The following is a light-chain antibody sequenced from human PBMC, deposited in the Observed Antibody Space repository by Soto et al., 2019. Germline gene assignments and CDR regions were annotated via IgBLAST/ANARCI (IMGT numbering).Light chain of an antibody. CDR1: QSITIY. V-gene: IGKV1-39*01. CDR2: GAT. J-gene: IGKJ1*01. Sequence: DIQMTQSPSSLSASVGDKVTITCRTSQSITIYLNWYHHKPGNAPKLLIYGATTLQSGVPSRFSGSGSGTDVTITISSLQPEDVGIYYCQQRYSIPWTFGQGTKVEIK. CDR3: QQRYSIPWT.